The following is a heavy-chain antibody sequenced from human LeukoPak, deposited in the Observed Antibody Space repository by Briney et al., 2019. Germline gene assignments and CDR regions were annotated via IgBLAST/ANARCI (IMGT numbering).Heavy chain of an antibody. CDR3: ARDDPPVPHYYDYYMDV. CDR1: GFTFISYW. CDR2: ISYDGSNK. Sequence: GGSLRLSCAASGFTFISYWMHWVRQAPGKGLEWVAVISYDGSNKYYADSVKGRFTISRDNSKNTLYLQMNSLRAEDTAVYYCARDDPPVPHYYDYYMDVWGKGSTVTVSS. J-gene: IGHJ6*03. V-gene: IGHV3-30-3*01.